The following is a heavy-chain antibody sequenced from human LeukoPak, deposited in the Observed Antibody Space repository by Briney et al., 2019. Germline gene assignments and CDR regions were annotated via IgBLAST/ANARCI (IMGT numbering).Heavy chain of an antibody. V-gene: IGHV1-2*04. D-gene: IGHD3-10*01. Sequence: AASVKVSCKASGYTFTGYYMHWVRQAPGQGLEWMGWINPNSGGTNYAQKFQGWVTMTRDTSISTAYMELSRLRSDDTAVYYCARALISAPYYYYGSGSYSPDAFDIWGQGTMVTVSS. J-gene: IGHJ3*02. CDR3: ARALISAPYYYYGSGSYSPDAFDI. CDR2: INPNSGGT. CDR1: GYTFTGYY.